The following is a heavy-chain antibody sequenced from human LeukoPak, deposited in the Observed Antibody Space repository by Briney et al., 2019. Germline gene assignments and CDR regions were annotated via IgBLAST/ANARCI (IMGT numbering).Heavy chain of an antibody. CDR3: ASGAQVGVYYYYYMDV. CDR1: GGTFSNYA. D-gene: IGHD1-26*01. Sequence: GASVKVSCKASGGTFSNYAVSWVRQAPGQGLEWMGGIIPIFGTANYAQKFQGRVTITTDESTSTAYMELSSLRSEDTAVYYCASGAQVGVYYYYYMDVWGKGTTVTVSS. J-gene: IGHJ6*03. CDR2: IIPIFGTA. V-gene: IGHV1-69*05.